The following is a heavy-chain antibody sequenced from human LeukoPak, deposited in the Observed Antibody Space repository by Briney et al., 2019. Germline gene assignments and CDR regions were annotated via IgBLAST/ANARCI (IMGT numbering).Heavy chain of an antibody. V-gene: IGHV3-53*01. D-gene: IGHD1-26*01. CDR3: ASGSTSDY. CDR1: GFTVSTNI. J-gene: IGHJ4*02. CDR2: IYSGGNT. Sequence: GGSLRLSCAASGFTVSTNIMSWVRQAPGKGLDYVSLIYSGGNTYYADSVKGRFTISRDNSKNTLYLQMNSLRAEDTAVYYCASGSTSDYWGQGTLVTVSS.